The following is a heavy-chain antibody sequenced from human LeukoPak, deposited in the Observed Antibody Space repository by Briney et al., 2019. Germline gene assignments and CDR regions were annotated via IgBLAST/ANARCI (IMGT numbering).Heavy chain of an antibody. V-gene: IGHV1-69*01. D-gene: IGHD4-17*01. J-gene: IGHJ4*02. Sequence: SVKLSCKASGGTFSSYAICWVRQAPGQGLEWMGGIIPIFGTANYAQKFQGRVTITADESRSTAYMELSSLRSEDTAVYYCARGSSDEYGDYGKIDYWGQGTLVTVSS. CDR2: IIPIFGTA. CDR3: ARGSSDEYGDYGKIDY. CDR1: GGTFSSYA.